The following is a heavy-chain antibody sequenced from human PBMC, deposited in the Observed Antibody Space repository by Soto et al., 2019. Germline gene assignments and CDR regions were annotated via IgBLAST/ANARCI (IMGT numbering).Heavy chain of an antibody. Sequence: PGGSLRLSCAASGFTFSSYAMHWVRQAPGKGLEWGALISYDRSDKDYADSVKGRFTISRDNSRNTLFLQMNSLRAEDTAVYYCARDYYKYYDSSGYYRSPAYWGQGTLVTVSS. CDR2: ISYDRSDK. V-gene: IGHV3-30-3*01. CDR3: ARDYYKYYDSSGYYRSPAY. J-gene: IGHJ4*02. D-gene: IGHD3-22*01. CDR1: GFTFSSYA.